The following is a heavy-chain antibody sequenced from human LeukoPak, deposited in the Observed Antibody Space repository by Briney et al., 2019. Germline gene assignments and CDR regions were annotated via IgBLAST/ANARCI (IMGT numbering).Heavy chain of an antibody. V-gene: IGHV3-21*01. CDR1: GFTFSSYT. J-gene: IGHJ4*02. CDR3: AGSRTSSPYDKNLNF. Sequence: GGSLRLSCAASGFTFSSYTMSWVREAPGKGLEWVASISSSINYIYHADSIKGRFTISRDDAQNSVYLQMNSLKDEDAAVYYCAGSRTSSPYDKNLNFWGQGTLVIVSS. D-gene: IGHD1-14*01. CDR2: ISSSINYI.